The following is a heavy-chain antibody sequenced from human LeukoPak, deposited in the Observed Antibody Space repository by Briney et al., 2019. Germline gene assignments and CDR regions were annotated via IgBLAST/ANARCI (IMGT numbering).Heavy chain of an antibody. CDR1: GCTFTGYY. CDR3: ARGGSSSSSWYDNWFDP. CDR2: INPNSGGT. J-gene: IGHJ5*02. D-gene: IGHD6-13*01. V-gene: IGHV1-2*02. Sequence: ASLKVSCKASGCTFTGYYMHWVRQAPGQGLEWMGWINPNSGGTNYAQKFQGRVTMTRDTSISTASMELSSLRSDDTAVYYCARGGSSSSSWYDNWFDPWGQGTMVTVSS.